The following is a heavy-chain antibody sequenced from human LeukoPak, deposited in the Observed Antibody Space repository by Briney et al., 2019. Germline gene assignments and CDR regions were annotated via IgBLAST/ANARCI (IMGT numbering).Heavy chain of an antibody. Sequence: GGSLRLSCAASGFTFSSYAMHWVRQAPGKGLEWVAVISYDGSNKYYADSVKGRFTISRDNSKNTLYLQMNSLRAEDTAVYYCATGRYYDSSGYYYPLASPRGSRFYFDYWGQGTLVTVSS. CDR1: GFTFSSYA. V-gene: IGHV3-30*04. D-gene: IGHD3-22*01. CDR2: ISYDGSNK. J-gene: IGHJ4*02. CDR3: ATGRYYDSSGYYYPLASPRGSRFYFDY.